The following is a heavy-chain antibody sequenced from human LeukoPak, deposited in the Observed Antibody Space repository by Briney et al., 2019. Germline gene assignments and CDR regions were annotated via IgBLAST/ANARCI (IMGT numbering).Heavy chain of an antibody. J-gene: IGHJ4*02. D-gene: IGHD3-9*01. CDR3: AREYYDILTGYYYYFDY. V-gene: IGHV4-4*07. Sequence: SETLSLTCTVSGGSLSSYYWSWIRQPAGKGLEWVGRIYTSGSTNYNPSLKSRVTMSVDTSKNQFSLKLSSVTAADTAVYYCAREYYDILTGYYYYFDYWGQGTLVTVSS. CDR1: GGSLSSYY. CDR2: IYTSGST.